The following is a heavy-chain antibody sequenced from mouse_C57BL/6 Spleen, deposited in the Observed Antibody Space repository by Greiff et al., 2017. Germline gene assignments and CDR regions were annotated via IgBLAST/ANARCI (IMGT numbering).Heavy chain of an antibody. CDR3: ARHGDHYGSSPYDMDD. J-gene: IGHJ4*01. CDR2: IYPGSGNT. CDR1: GYTFTDYY. Sequence: QVQLQESGAELVRPGASVKLSCKASGYTFTDYYINWVKQRPGQGLEWIARIYPGSGNTYYNEKFKGKATLTAEKSSSTAYMQLSSLTSEDSAVYFCARHGDHYGSSPYDMDDWGQGTTVTVAS. V-gene: IGHV1-76*01. D-gene: IGHD1-1*01.